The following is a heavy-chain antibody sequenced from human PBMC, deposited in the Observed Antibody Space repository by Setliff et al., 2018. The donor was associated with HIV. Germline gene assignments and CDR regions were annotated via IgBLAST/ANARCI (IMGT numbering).Heavy chain of an antibody. CDR2: IFHSGST. J-gene: IGHJ6*02. CDR3: ARIPQLLDYAMDV. D-gene: IGHD2-2*01. Sequence: SETLSLTCAVSGGSISSGGYSWSWIRQPPGKGLEWIGYIFHSGSTYYNPSLKSRVTISVDRSKNQSSLNVTSVTAADTAVYYCARIPQLLDYAMDVWGQGTTVTVSS. CDR1: GGSISSGGYS. V-gene: IGHV4-30-2*01.